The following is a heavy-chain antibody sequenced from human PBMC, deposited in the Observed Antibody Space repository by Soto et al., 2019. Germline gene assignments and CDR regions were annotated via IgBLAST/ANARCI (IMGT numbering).Heavy chain of an antibody. CDR1: GFTFSSYS. Sequence: WGSLRLSCAASGFTFSSYSMNWVRQAPGKGLEWVSYISSSSSTIYYADSVKGRFTISRDNAKNSLYLQMNSLRDEDTAVYYCASPQDSSGYFPYYYYGMDVWGQGTTVTVSS. CDR2: ISSSSSTI. V-gene: IGHV3-48*02. J-gene: IGHJ6*02. CDR3: ASPQDSSGYFPYYYYGMDV. D-gene: IGHD3-22*01.